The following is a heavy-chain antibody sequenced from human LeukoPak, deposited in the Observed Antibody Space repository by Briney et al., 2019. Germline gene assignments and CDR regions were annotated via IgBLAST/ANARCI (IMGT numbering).Heavy chain of an antibody. V-gene: IGHV4-39*01. CDR1: GGSISSSRYY. D-gene: IGHD3-22*01. CDR2: IDKSGST. Sequence: SETLSLTCIVSGGSISSSRYYWGWIRQPPGKGLEWIGRIDKSGSTSYNPSLRSRVTISVDTSKNQFSLNLISVTAADTAVYYCATHPHSSGNYNYNMDVWGQGTTVTVSS. J-gene: IGHJ6*02. CDR3: ATHPHSSGNYNYNMDV.